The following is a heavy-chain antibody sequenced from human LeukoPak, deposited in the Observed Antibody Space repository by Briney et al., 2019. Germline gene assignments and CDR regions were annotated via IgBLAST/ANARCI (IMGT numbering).Heavy chain of an antibody. CDR2: INPNSGGT. D-gene: IGHD3-10*01. V-gene: IGHV1-2*02. J-gene: IGHJ3*02. Sequence: ASVKVSCKASGYTFTGYYMNSVRQAPGQGLEWMGWINPNSGGTNYAQKFQGRVTMTRDTSISTAYMELSRLRSDDTAVYYCARGVLLWFGISDAFDIWGQGTMVTVSS. CDR1: GYTFTGYY. CDR3: ARGVLLWFGISDAFDI.